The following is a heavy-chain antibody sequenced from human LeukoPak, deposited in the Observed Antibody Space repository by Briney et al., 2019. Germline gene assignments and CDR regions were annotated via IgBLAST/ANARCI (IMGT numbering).Heavy chain of an antibody. Sequence: SETLSLTCAVYGGAFSGYYWSWIRQPPGKGLEWIGEINHSGSTNYNPSLKSRVTISLDTSKNQFSLKLSSVTAADTAVYYCASYSVHYDFWSGYSWGQGTLVTVSS. V-gene: IGHV4-34*01. CDR1: GGAFSGYY. D-gene: IGHD3-3*01. CDR3: ASYSVHYDFWSGYS. J-gene: IGHJ4*02. CDR2: INHSGST.